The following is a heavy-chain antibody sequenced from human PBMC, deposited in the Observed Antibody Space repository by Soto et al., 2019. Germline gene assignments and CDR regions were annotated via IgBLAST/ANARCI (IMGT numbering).Heavy chain of an antibody. Sequence: QMQLVQSGPEVKKPGTSVKVSCKASGFTFTSSAMQWVRQARGQRLEWIGWIVVGSGNTNYAQKFQERVTITSDMSTSTAYMELSSLRSEDTAVYYCSADSSYGYSYYYYGMDVWGQGTTVTVSS. V-gene: IGHV1-58*02. D-gene: IGHD5-18*01. CDR1: GFTFTSSA. J-gene: IGHJ6*02. CDR2: IVVGSGNT. CDR3: SADSSYGYSYYYYGMDV.